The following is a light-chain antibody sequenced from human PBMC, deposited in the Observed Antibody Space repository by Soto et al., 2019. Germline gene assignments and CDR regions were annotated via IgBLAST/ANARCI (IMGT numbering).Light chain of an antibody. CDR1: QSVGSN. J-gene: IGKJ5*01. V-gene: IGKV3D-11*03. CDR3: QQHETLIT. CDR2: DAS. Sequence: EVVLTQSPATVSVSPGERVTLSCRASQSVGSNLAWFQQKPGQAPRLLIYDASKRATGIPPRFSGSGSTTDFTLTISSLEPEDFAVYYCQQHETLITFGQGTRLEIK.